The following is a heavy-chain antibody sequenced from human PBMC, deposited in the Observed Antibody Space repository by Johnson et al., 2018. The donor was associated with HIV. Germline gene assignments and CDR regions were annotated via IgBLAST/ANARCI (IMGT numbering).Heavy chain of an antibody. CDR3: AKLGLLAVADDAFDI. Sequence: VQLVESGGGVVQPGRSLRLSCAASGFTFSTYALHWVRQAPGQGLAWVAYIRYDGSTQSYADSVKGRFSISRDNSKNTLYMEINSLRAEDTALYYCAKLGLLAVADDAFDIWGQGTMVTVSS. J-gene: IGHJ3*02. V-gene: IGHV3-30*02. D-gene: IGHD6-19*01. CDR1: GFTFSTYA. CDR2: IRYDGSTQ.